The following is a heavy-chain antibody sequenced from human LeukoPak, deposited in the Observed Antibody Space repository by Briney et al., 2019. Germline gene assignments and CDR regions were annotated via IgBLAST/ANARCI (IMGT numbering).Heavy chain of an antibody. CDR1: GFTFSCYG. Sequence: GGSLRLSCAASGFTFSCYGMHWVRQAPGKGLEWVAVISYDGSNKYYADSVKGRFTISRDNSKNTLYLQMNSLRAEDTAVYYCAKAGVAGTKYYYDSSGYYYYNWFDPWGQGTLVTVSS. V-gene: IGHV3-30*18. CDR2: ISYDGSNK. CDR3: AKAGVAGTKYYYDSSGYYYYNWFDP. J-gene: IGHJ5*02. D-gene: IGHD3-22*01.